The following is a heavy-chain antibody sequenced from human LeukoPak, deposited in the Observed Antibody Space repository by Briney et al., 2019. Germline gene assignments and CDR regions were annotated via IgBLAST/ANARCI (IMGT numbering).Heavy chain of an antibody. J-gene: IGHJ3*02. CDR1: GGTFSGYA. D-gene: IGHD2-2*01. CDR3: ARDYCSSTSCYGAFDI. CDR2: IIPIFGTA. V-gene: IGHV1-69*05. Sequence: SVKVSCKASGGTFSGYAISWVRQAPGQGLEWMGGIIPIFGTANYAQKFQGRVTITTDESTSTAYMELSSLRSEDTAVYYCARDYCSSTSCYGAFDIWGQGTMVTVSS.